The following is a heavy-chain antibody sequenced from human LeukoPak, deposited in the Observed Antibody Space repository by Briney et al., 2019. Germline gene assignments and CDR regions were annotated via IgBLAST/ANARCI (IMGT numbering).Heavy chain of an antibody. J-gene: IGHJ4*02. CDR2: INHSGNT. CDR3: ARVDGDGYNIPDY. D-gene: IGHD5-24*01. V-gene: IGHV4-34*01. CDR1: GESFSSYY. Sequence: SETLSLTCAVYGESFSSYYWSWIRQPPGKGLEWIGEINHSGNTNYNPSLKSRVTISVDTSKNQFSLKLSSVTAADTAVYYSARVDGDGYNIPDYWGQGTLVTVSS.